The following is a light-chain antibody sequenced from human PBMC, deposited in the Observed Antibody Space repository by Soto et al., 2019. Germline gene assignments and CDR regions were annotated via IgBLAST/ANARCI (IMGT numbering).Light chain of an antibody. CDR2: AAY. CDR3: QKYDNAPLT. J-gene: IGKJ4*01. CDR1: QDNSTY. Sequence: DIQMTQAPSSLSASVGDRVTITCRARQDNSTYLAWYQQTPGKVPKLLISAAYTLQSGVPPRFSGSGSGTDFTLTISSLQPEDVATYYCQKYDNAPLTFGGGTKVEIK. V-gene: IGKV1-27*01.